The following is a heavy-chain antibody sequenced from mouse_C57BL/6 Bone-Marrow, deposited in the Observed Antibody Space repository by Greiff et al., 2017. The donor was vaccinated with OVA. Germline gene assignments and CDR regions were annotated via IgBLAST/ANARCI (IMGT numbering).Heavy chain of an antibody. J-gene: IGHJ4*01. CDR3: VRHGYYGSSYAMDY. D-gene: IGHD1-1*01. Sequence: EVMLVESGGGLVQPKGSLKLSCAASGFSFNTYAMNWVRQAPGKGLEWVARIRSKSNNYATYYADSVKDRFTISRDDSESMLYLQMNNLKTEDTAMYYCVRHGYYGSSYAMDYWGQGTSVTVSS. V-gene: IGHV10-1*01. CDR1: GFSFNTYA. CDR2: IRSKSNNYAT.